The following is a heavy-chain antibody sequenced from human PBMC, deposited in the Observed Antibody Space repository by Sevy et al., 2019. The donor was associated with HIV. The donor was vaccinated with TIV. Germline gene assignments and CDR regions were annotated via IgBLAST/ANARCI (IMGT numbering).Heavy chain of an antibody. CDR2: IKQDGSEK. CDR3: ARDWGYCSSTSCYTDDDAFDI. J-gene: IGHJ3*02. V-gene: IGHV3-7*01. CDR1: GFTFSSYW. Sequence: GGSLRLSCAASGFTFSSYWMSWVRQAPGKGLEWVANIKQDGSEKYYVDSVKGRFTISRDNAKNSLYLQMNSVRAEDTSVYYCARDWGYCSSTSCYTDDDAFDIWGQGTMVTVSS. D-gene: IGHD2-2*02.